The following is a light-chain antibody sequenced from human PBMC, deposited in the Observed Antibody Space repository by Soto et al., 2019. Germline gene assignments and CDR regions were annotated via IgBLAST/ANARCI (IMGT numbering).Light chain of an antibody. CDR3: SSYTSSSTPYV. Sequence: QSVLTQPASVSGSPGQSITISCTGTSSDFGGYNYVSWYQQHPGKAPKLMIYDVSNRPPGVSNRFSGSKSGNTASLTISGLQAEDEADYYCSSYTSSSTPYVFGTGTKVTVL. CDR2: DVS. J-gene: IGLJ1*01. CDR1: SSDFGGYNY. V-gene: IGLV2-14*01.